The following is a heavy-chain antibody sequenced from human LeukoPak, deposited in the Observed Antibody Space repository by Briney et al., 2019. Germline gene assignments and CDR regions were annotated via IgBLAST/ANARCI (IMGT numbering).Heavy chain of an antibody. D-gene: IGHD1-26*01. CDR3: ARDNSVGDTAWWFDP. J-gene: IGHJ5*02. Sequence: ASVKVSCKASGGTFTSYYMPWVRQAPGQGLEWMGIINPSGGSTSYAQKFQGRVTMTRDMSTSTDYMELSSLRSEDTAVYYCARDNSVGDTAWWFDPWGQGTLVTVSS. V-gene: IGHV1-46*01. CDR1: GGTFTSYY. CDR2: INPSGGST.